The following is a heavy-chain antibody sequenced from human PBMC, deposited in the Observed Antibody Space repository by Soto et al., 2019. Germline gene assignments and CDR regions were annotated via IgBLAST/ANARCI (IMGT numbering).Heavy chain of an antibody. Sequence: GSGPTLVNPTQTLTLTCTFSGFSLSSRGVGGGWVRQPPGKAREWLALIMWNDDNHYSPSLKSRLTIPKDTSKNQVVLTMTIMDPVDTATFYCAHYLSGYYYVSGSSCSFDIWGQGTMVTVSS. CDR1: GFSLSSRGVG. V-gene: IGHV2-5*01. J-gene: IGHJ3*02. CDR2: IMWNDDN. D-gene: IGHD3-10*01. CDR3: AHYLSGYYYVSGSSCSFDI.